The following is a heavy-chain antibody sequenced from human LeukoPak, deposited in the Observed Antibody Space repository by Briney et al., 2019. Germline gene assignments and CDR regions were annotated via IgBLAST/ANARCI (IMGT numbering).Heavy chain of an antibody. CDR1: GFNFSSYA. CDR3: ARGSADDDDKWIDP. V-gene: IGHV3-48*04. J-gene: IGHJ5*02. D-gene: IGHD1-1*01. CDR2: ISSSPINI. Sequence: PGGSLRLSCAASGFNFSSYAMTWVRQAPGKGLEWVSYISSSPINIYYADSVRGRFTISRDNAKNSVFLQMNSLRAEDTAVYYCARGSADDDDKWIDPWGQGTLVTVSS.